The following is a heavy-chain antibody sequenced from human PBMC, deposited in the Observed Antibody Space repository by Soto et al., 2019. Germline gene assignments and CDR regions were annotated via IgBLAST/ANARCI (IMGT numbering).Heavy chain of an antibody. Sequence: QVQLVQSGAEVKKPGSSVKVFCKASGGTFSNYTITWVRQAPGQGLEWMGGIIPVFGTTDYEQKFQGRVTMAADGTTGTAYMKPTSLELADMACYDCARSYTDLVLRSPNGNEDWCEVAVWGESTTATATS. D-gene: IGHD3-3*01. CDR3: ARSYTDLVLRSPNGNEDWCEVAV. CDR2: IIPVFGTT. J-gene: IGHJ6*04. CDR1: GGTFSNYT. V-gene: IGHV1-69*01.